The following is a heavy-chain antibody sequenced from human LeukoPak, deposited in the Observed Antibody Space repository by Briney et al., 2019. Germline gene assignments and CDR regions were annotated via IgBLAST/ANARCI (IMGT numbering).Heavy chain of an antibody. D-gene: IGHD1-26*01. Sequence: PSETLSLTCAVYGGSFSGYYWGWIRQPPGKGLEWIGSIYYSGSTYYNPSLKSRVTISVDTSKNQFSLKLSSVTAADTAVYYCARDRGTWWELTETYFDYWGQGTLVTVSS. CDR2: IYYSGST. CDR1: GGSFSGYY. V-gene: IGHV4-34*01. J-gene: IGHJ4*02. CDR3: ARDRGTWWELTETYFDY.